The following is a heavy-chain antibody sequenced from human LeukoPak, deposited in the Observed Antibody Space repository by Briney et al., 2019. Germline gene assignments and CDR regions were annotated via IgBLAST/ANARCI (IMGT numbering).Heavy chain of an antibody. CDR2: ISGSGGST. CDR1: GFTFSSYG. D-gene: IGHD1-26*01. CDR3: AKDDGGSYYIYYYYMDV. Sequence: GGSLRLSCAASGFTFSSYGMSWVRQAPGKGLEWVSAISGSGGSTYYADSVKGRFTISRDNSKNTLYLQMNSLRAEGTAVYYCAKDDGGSYYIYYYYMDVWGKGTTVTISS. V-gene: IGHV3-23*01. J-gene: IGHJ6*03.